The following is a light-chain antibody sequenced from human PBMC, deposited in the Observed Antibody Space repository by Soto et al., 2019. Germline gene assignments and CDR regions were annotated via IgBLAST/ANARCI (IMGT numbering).Light chain of an antibody. CDR1: SGSSGNITYA. CDR3: QTWGTAVV. CDR2: VNSDGSH. Sequence: QSVLTQSASASASLGASVTLNCNVSSGSSGNITYAIAWHQKQPQKGPRYLMKVNSDGSHIKGDGIPDRFSGSSSGAERYLTISSLQSEDEADYYCQTWGTAVVFGGGTTLTFL. V-gene: IGLV4-69*01. J-gene: IGLJ2*01.